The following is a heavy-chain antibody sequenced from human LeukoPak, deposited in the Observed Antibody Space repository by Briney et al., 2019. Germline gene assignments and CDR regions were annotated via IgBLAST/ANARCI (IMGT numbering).Heavy chain of an antibody. CDR3: AKHSGSYLYYFDY. CDR2: ISGSGGST. V-gene: IGHV3-23*01. D-gene: IGHD1-26*01. Sequence: LDWVSAISGSGGSTYYADSVKGRFTISRDNSKNTLYLQMNSLRAEDTAVYYCAKHSGSYLYYFDYWGQGTLVTVSS. J-gene: IGHJ4*02.